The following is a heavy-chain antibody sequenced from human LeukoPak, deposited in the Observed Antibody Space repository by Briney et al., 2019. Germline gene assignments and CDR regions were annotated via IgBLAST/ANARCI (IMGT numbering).Heavy chain of an antibody. V-gene: IGHV3-7*01. CDR3: ARDPRYCSSTSCHDAFDI. D-gene: IGHD2-2*01. CDR2: IKQDGSEK. J-gene: IGHJ3*02. CDR1: GFTFSSYW. Sequence: PGGSLRLSCAASGFTFSSYWMSWVRQAPGKGLEWVANIKQDGSEKYYVDSVKGRFTISRDNDKNSLYLQMNSLRAEDTAVYYCARDPRYCSSTSCHDAFDIWGQGTMVTVSS.